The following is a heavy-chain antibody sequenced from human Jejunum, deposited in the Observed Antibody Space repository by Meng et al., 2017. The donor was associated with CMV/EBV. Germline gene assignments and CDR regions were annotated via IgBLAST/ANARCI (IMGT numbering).Heavy chain of an antibody. V-gene: IGHV3-30-3*01. CDR2: ISYDGSNR. Sequence: QVQLVESXXGXVQPGXXLXXXXXXSGFTFSNYAMHWVRQAPGKGLEWVAVISYDGSNRYYADSVKGRFTISRDNSKNTLYLQKNSLRAEDTAVYYCARNWYYYDTRPQLGYWGQGTLVTVSS. J-gene: IGHJ4*02. D-gene: IGHD3-22*01. CDR3: ARNWYYYDTRPQLGY. CDR1: GFTFSNYA.